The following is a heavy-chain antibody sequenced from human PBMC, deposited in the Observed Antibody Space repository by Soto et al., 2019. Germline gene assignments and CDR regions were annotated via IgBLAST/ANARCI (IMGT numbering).Heavy chain of an antibody. CDR2: ISYDGSNK. CDR3: AKDHGYYDFWSGYYSYYFDY. Sequence: PGGSLRLSCAASGFTFSSYGMHWVRQAPGKGLEWVAFISYDGSNKYYADSVKGRFTISRDNSKNTLYLQMNSLRAEDTAVYYCAKDHGYYDFWSGYYSYYFDYWGQGTLVTVSS. CDR1: GFTFSSYG. V-gene: IGHV3-30*18. J-gene: IGHJ4*02. D-gene: IGHD3-3*01.